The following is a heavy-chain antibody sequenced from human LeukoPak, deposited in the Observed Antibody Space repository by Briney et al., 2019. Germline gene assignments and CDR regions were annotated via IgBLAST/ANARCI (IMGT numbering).Heavy chain of an antibody. CDR3: ARAGVFWSGDPYYFDY. V-gene: IGHV3-30-3*01. D-gene: IGHD3-3*01. CDR1: GFTFSSYA. J-gene: IGHJ4*02. CDR2: ISYDGSNK. Sequence: GGSLRLSCAASGFTFSSYAMHWVRQAPGKGLEWVAVISYDGSNKYYADSVKGRFTISRDNSKNTLYLQMNSLRAEDTAVYYCARAGVFWSGDPYYFDYWGQGTLVTVSS.